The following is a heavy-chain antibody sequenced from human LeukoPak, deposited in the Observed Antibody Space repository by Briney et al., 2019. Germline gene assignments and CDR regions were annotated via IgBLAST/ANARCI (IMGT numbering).Heavy chain of an antibody. D-gene: IGHD3-3*01. V-gene: IGHV4-34*01. CDR1: GGSFSGYY. CDR3: ARRKVRSYMDV. J-gene: IGHJ6*03. CDR2: INHSGST. Sequence: SETLSLTGAVYGGSFSGYYWSWIRQPPGKGLEWIGEINHSGSTNYNPSLKSRVTISVDTSKNQFSPKLSSVTAADTAVYYCARRKVRSYMDVWGKGTTVTVSS.